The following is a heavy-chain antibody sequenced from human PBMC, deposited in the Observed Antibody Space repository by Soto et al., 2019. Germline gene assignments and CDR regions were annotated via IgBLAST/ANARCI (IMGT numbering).Heavy chain of an antibody. V-gene: IGHV4-34*01. D-gene: IGHD3-3*01. CDR2: INHSGST. CDR1: GESFSCYY. J-gene: IGHJ4*02. CDR3: ASRARLGVVMIDY. Sequence: PSDTLSLACAVYGESFSCYYWSWIRQPPGKGLEWIGEINHSGSTNYNPSLKSRVTISVDTSKNQFSLKLSSVTAADTAVYYCASRARLGVVMIDYWAQGTLVTVSS.